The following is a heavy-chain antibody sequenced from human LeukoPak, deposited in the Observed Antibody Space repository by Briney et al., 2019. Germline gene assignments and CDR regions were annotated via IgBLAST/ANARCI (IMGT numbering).Heavy chain of an antibody. J-gene: IGHJ4*02. Sequence: GGSLRLSCAASGFTFSSYGMHWVRQAPGKGLEWVAVIGYDGSNKYYADSVKGRFTISRDNSKNTLYLQMNSLRAEDTAVYYCARDLDFPAGSFDYWGQGTLVTVSS. CDR2: IGYDGSNK. D-gene: IGHD2/OR15-2a*01. V-gene: IGHV3-33*01. CDR3: ARDLDFPAGSFDY. CDR1: GFTFSSYG.